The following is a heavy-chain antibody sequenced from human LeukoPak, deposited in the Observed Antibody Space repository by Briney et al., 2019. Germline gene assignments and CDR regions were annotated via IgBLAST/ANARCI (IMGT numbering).Heavy chain of an antibody. V-gene: IGHV1-46*04. CDR1: GYTFTSYY. CDR2: INPSGGST. J-gene: IGHJ4*02. CDR3: ARGRQEDYFDY. Sequence: ASVKVSCKASGYTFTSYYMHWVRQAPGQGLEWMGIINPSGGSTNYAQKLQGRVTMTRDTSTRTVYMELSSLRSEDTAVYYCARGRQEDYFDYWGQGTLVTVPS.